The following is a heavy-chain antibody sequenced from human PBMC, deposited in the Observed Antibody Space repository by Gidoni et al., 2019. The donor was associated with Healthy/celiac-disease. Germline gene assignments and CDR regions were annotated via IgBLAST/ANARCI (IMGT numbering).Heavy chain of an antibody. J-gene: IGHJ5*02. CDR2: IKRDWCST. CDR1: GFTFSSYW. Sequence: EVQMVESGGGLVQPGGSLRLSCAASGFTFSSYWMHWVRQAPGKVLVWVSRIKRDWCSTSYADSVKGLFTIASDNAKNTLYLQMNSLRAEDTAVYYCARDPYYDSSGYYDGGWFDPWGQGTLVTVSS. D-gene: IGHD3-22*01. V-gene: IGHV3-74*01. CDR3: ARDPYYDSSGYYDGGWFDP.